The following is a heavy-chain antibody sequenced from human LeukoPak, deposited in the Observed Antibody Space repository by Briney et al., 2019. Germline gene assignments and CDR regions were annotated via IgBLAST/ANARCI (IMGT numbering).Heavy chain of an antibody. CDR1: GASISTYY. V-gene: IGHV4-4*07. CDR2: IYTSGTT. D-gene: IGHD4-17*01. CDR3: ARGYGDYVGIENYFDY. Sequence: KPSETPSLTCTISGASISTYYWTWIRQPAGKGLEWIGRIYTSGTTNYNPSLKNRVTMSVDTSKNQFSLKLSSVTAADTAVYYCARGYGDYVGIENYFDYWGQGTLVTVSS. J-gene: IGHJ4*02.